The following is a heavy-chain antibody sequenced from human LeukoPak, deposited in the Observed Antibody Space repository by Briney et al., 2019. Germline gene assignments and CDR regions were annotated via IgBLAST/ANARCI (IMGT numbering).Heavy chain of an antibody. D-gene: IGHD1-26*01. Sequence: SETLSLTCTVSGDSISNGFYYWGWIRQPPGKGLEWIGSIYYSGSTYYNPSFKSRVTISVDTSRNQFSLQLRYVTAADTAVYYCARNESVLGTTGLNDFFDDWGQGSLVTVSS. CDR1: GDSISNGFYY. V-gene: IGHV4-39*01. CDR3: ARNESVLGTTGLNDFFDD. J-gene: IGHJ4*02. CDR2: IYYSGST.